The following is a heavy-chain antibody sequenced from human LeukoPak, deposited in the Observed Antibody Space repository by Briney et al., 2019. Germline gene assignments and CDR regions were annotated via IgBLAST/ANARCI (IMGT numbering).Heavy chain of an antibody. J-gene: IGHJ4*02. CDR2: ISVYNGDT. D-gene: IGHD3-22*01. CDR1: GYTFTRYG. V-gene: IGHV1-18*04. Sequence: GASVKVSCKASGYTFTRYGISWVRQAPGQGLEWMGWISVYNGDTKYVENFKGRLTMSTDTSTSTAYMELRSLRSDDTAVYYCARAQPINYYDSSGYSVYWGQGTLVTVSP. CDR3: ARAQPINYYDSSGYSVY.